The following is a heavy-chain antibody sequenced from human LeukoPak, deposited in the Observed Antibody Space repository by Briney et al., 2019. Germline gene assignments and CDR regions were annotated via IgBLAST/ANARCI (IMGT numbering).Heavy chain of an antibody. CDR3: ARVHTVMVVTATDAFDI. CDR2: INPNSGGT. CDR1: GYTFTGYY. J-gene: IGHJ3*02. Sequence: ASVKVSCKASGYTFTGYYMHWVRQAPGQGLEWMGWINPNSGGTNYAQKFQGRVTMTRDTSTSTVYMELSSLRSEDTAVYYCARVHTVMVVTATDAFDIWGQGTMVTVSS. D-gene: IGHD2-21*02. V-gene: IGHV1-2*02.